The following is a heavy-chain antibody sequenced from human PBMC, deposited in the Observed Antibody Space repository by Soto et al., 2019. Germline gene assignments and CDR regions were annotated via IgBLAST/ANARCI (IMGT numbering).Heavy chain of an antibody. CDR1: GFTSSSYW. Sequence: GGSLRLSCAASGFTSSSYWMSWVRQAPGKGLEWVANIKQDGSEKYYVDSVKGRFTISRDNAKNSLYLQMNSLRAEDTAVYYCARAPRSPWDYYYYMDVWGKGTTVTVSS. V-gene: IGHV3-7*01. D-gene: IGHD3-16*01. CDR2: IKQDGSEK. CDR3: ARAPRSPWDYYYYMDV. J-gene: IGHJ6*03.